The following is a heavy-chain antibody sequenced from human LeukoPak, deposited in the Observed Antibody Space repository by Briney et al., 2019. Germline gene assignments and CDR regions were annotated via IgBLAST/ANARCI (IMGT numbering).Heavy chain of an antibody. CDR1: GFTFDDYA. J-gene: IGHJ4*02. Sequence: PGGSLRLSCAASGFTFDDYAMHWVRQAPGKGLEWVSGISWNSGSIGYADSVKGRFTISRDNAKNSLYLQMNSLRAEDMALYYCAKGQPSSSWYYFDYWGQGTLVTVSS. CDR2: ISWNSGSI. D-gene: IGHD6-13*01. V-gene: IGHV3-9*03. CDR3: AKGQPSSSWYYFDY.